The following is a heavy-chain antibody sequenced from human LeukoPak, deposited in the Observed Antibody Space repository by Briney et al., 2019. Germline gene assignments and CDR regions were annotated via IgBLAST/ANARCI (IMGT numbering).Heavy chain of an antibody. CDR3: AREKQQLDYFDY. Sequence: ASVKVSCKASGGTFSSYAISWVRQAPGQGLEWMGGMIPIFGTANYAQKFQGRVTITADESTSTAYMELSSLRSEDTAVYYCAREKQQLDYFDYWGQGTLVTVSS. V-gene: IGHV1-69*13. D-gene: IGHD6-13*01. CDR1: GGTFSSYA. CDR2: MIPIFGTA. J-gene: IGHJ4*02.